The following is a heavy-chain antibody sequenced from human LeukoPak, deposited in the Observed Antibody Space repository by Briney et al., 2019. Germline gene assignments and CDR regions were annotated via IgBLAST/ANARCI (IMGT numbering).Heavy chain of an antibody. CDR2: IKSNTDGEAA. J-gene: IGHJ3*01. CDR3: VTEFRGTSGWKGAFDV. V-gene: IGHV3-15*01. CDR1: GFTFINAW. Sequence: GGSLRLSCAASGFTFINAWMSWVRLAPGKGLEWLGRIKSNTDGEAADYAAPVIGRFTISRDDSKSTMYLQMNSLKTEDTAVYYCVTEFRGTSGWKGAFDVWGQGTMVTVSS. D-gene: IGHD6-19*01.